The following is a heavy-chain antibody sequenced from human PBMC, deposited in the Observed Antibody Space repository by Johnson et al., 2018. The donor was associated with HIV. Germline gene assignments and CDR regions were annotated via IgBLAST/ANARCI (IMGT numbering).Heavy chain of an antibody. CDR3: ARSVNAGRPFDI. D-gene: IGHD2-8*01. V-gene: IGHV3-30*02. Sequence: QVQLVESGGGLVQPGGSLRLSCAASGFTFSNAWMSWVRQAPGKGLEWVAFIRYDGSNKYYADSVKGRFTISRDNSKNTLYLQMNSLRAEDTAVYYCARSVNAGRPFDIWGQGTLVTVSS. J-gene: IGHJ3*02. CDR1: GFTFSNAW. CDR2: IRYDGSNK.